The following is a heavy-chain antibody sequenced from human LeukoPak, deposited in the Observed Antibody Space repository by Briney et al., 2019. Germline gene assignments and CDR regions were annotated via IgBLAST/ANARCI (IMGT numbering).Heavy chain of an antibody. CDR2: MYNSGRT. V-gene: IGHV4-59*08. CDR3: AGLAKGLKRTAMVIGDDYYGIDV. Sequence: SETLSLTCIVSGASIRSHFWSWIRRPPGKALEWIGYMYNSGRTNYNPSLKSRVTISVDTSKNQFSLKLSSVTAADTAVYYCAGLAKGLKRTAMVIGDDYYGIDVWGQGTTVTVSS. D-gene: IGHD5-18*01. J-gene: IGHJ6*02. CDR1: GASIRSHF.